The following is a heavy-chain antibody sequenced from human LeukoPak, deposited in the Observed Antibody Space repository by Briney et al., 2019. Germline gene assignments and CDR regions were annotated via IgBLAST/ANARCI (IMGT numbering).Heavy chain of an antibody. J-gene: IGHJ4*02. Sequence: ASVKVSCKASGYTFTGYYMHWVRQAPGQGLEWMGWINPNSGDTKYAQKFQGRVTMSRDTSISTAYMELSRLRSDDTAVYYCATQRGSYLWGTDFDYWGQGTLVTVSS. CDR2: INPNSGDT. V-gene: IGHV1-2*02. CDR3: ATQRGSYLWGTDFDY. D-gene: IGHD3-16*01. CDR1: GYTFTGYY.